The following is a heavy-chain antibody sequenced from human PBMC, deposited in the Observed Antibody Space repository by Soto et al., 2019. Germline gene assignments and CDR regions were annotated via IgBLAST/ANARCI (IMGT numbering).Heavy chain of an antibody. Sequence: SETLSLTCTVSGGSVSSGSYDWSWIRQPPGKGLEWIGYIYYSGSTNCNPSLKSRVTISVDTSKNQFSLKLSSVTAADTAVYYCARFTHHWLDDFDIWGQGTMVTVSS. D-gene: IGHD1-1*01. V-gene: IGHV4-61*01. CDR3: ARFTHHWLDDFDI. J-gene: IGHJ3*02. CDR2: IYYSGST. CDR1: GGSVSSGSYD.